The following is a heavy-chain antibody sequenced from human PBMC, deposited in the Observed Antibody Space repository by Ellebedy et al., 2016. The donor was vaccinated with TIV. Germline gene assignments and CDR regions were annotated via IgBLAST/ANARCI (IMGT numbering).Heavy chain of an antibody. CDR2: ISVSGSTK. V-gene: IGHV3-11*04. D-gene: IGHD5-12*01. Sequence: GESLKISCAASGFTFSDYFMSWIRQAPGKGLEWVSYISVSGSTKYYADSVKGRFTISRDDPKNTLYLQMNSLRAEDTAVYYCARDLYEWLPYERHVFYYYVMDVWGQGTTVTVS. J-gene: IGHJ6*02. CDR3: ARDLYEWLPYERHVFYYYVMDV. CDR1: GFTFSDYF.